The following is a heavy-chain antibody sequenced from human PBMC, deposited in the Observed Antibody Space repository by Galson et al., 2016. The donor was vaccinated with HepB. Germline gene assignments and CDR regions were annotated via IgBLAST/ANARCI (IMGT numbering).Heavy chain of an antibody. D-gene: IGHD2/OR15-2a*01. Sequence: CAISWDSVSSINAAWNWIRQSPSRGLEWLGRTYYRSKWYYDYAVSVKSRMTINPDTSKNQLSLHLKSVTPEDTAVYYCARDRASWDAQNTGNYDYWGQGTLVTVSS. V-gene: IGHV6-1*01. CDR1: WDSVSSINAA. J-gene: IGHJ4*02. CDR3: ARDRASWDAQNTGNYDY. CDR2: TYYRSKWYY.